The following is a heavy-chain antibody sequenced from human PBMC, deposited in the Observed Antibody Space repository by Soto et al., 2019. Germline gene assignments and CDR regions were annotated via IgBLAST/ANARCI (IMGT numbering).Heavy chain of an antibody. J-gene: IGHJ4*02. CDR2: ISGSGGST. Sequence: EVQLLESGGGLVQPGGSLRLSCAASGFTFSSYAMSWVRQAPGKGLEWVSAISGSGGSTYYADSVKGRFTISRDHSKQTLYLQMHSLRAEDTAVYYCAKISYGDYAGFDYWGQGTLVTVSS. CDR3: AKISYGDYAGFDY. D-gene: IGHD4-17*01. V-gene: IGHV3-23*01. CDR1: GFTFSSYA.